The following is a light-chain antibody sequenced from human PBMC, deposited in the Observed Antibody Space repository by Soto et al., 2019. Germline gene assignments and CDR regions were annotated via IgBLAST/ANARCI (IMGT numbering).Light chain of an antibody. V-gene: IGKV3-20*01. CDR1: QSVSSSY. CDR3: QQYGSSPPIT. CDR2: GAS. Sequence: EIVLKQSPGTLALSPCEGATLSASASQSVSSSYLAWYQQKPGQAPRLLIYGASSRATGIPDRFSGSGSGTDFTLTISRLEPEDFAVYYCQQYGSSPPITFGQGTRLEIK. J-gene: IGKJ5*01.